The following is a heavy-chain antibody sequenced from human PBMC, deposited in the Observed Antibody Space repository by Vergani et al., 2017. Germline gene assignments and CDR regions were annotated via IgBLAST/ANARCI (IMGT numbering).Heavy chain of an antibody. CDR1: GFSFSTYS. J-gene: IGHJ6*02. CDR3: ARDRVSGMDV. CDR2: ISGRSNYI. V-gene: IGHV3-21*06. Sequence: EVQLQESGGGLVKPGGSLRVSCAASGFSFSTYSINWVRQAPGKGLEWVSSISGRSNYIYYADSLKGRFTISRDNSKNSVYLQMNSLRAEDTAVYYCARDRVSGMDVWGQGTTVTVSS. D-gene: IGHD4-23*01.